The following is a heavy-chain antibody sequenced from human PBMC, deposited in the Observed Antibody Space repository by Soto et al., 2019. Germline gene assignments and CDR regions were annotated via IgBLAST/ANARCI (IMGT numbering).Heavy chain of an antibody. D-gene: IGHD6-19*01. CDR2: ISAGNGNT. V-gene: IGHV1-3*01. CDR1: GYTFTRYA. J-gene: IGHJ6*02. CDR3: ATDSYSSGWYGATYYYYGMDV. Sequence: GASVKVSWKAYGYTFTRYAMHWAGQAHGERHEGMGWISAGNGNTKYSQNFQGRVTITRDTSASTAYMELSSRRSEDTAVYYCATDSYSSGWYGATYYYYGMDVWGQGSTVTVSS.